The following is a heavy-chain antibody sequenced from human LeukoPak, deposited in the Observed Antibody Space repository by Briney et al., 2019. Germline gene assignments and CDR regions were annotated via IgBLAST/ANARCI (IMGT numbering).Heavy chain of an antibody. CDR1: GYTFTSYY. Sequence: ASVKVSCKASGYTFTSYYMHWVRQAPGQGLEWMGWINTNTGNPTYAQGFTGRFVFSLDTSVSTAYLQIGSLKAEDTAVYYCARDLTDYGDSFDYWGQGTLVTVSS. CDR2: INTNTGNP. CDR3: ARDLTDYGDSFDY. V-gene: IGHV7-4-1*01. D-gene: IGHD4-17*01. J-gene: IGHJ4*02.